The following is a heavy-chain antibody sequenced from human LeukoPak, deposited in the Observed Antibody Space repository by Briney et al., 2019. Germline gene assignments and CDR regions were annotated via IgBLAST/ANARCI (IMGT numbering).Heavy chain of an antibody. Sequence: GGSLRLSCAASGFTFSTNAMSWVRQAPGKGLEWVSTFSGSGDRTYYADSVQGRFTISRDNSKNTLYLQMNSLRAEDTAIYDCAKDGSGSYPGAFDIWGQGTMVTVSS. V-gene: IGHV3-23*01. CDR3: AKDGSGSYPGAFDI. D-gene: IGHD1-26*01. CDR1: GFTFSTNA. J-gene: IGHJ3*02. CDR2: FSGSGDRT.